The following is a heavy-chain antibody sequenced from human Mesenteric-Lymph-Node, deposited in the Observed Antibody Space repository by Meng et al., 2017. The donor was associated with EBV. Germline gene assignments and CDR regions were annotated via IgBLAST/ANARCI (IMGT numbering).Heavy chain of an antibody. J-gene: IGHJ4*02. V-gene: IGHV4-4*03. CDR1: GASSFPSNW. CDR3: VRGLGGSGNYYFDY. CDR2: VFHSGST. Sequence: HVLQAESCTGLVTPPGTLSLTCPVSGASSFPSNWWSWVRQTPGKGLEWIGEVFHSGSTNYNPSLKSRVTISVDKSKNQFSLEVTSVTAADAAVYYCVRGLGGSGNYYFDYWGQGTLVTVSS. D-gene: IGHD3-10*01.